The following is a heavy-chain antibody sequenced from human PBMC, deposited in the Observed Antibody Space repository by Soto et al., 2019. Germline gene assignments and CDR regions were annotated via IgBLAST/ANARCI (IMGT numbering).Heavy chain of an antibody. Sequence: ASVKVSCKASGYTFTSYGISWVRQAPGQGLEWMGWISAYNGNTNYAQKLQARVTMTTDTSTSTAYMELRSLRSDDTAVYYCAREVRPDCSSTSCYDAFDIWGQGTMVTVSS. CDR1: GYTFTSYG. CDR2: ISAYNGNT. J-gene: IGHJ3*02. CDR3: AREVRPDCSSTSCYDAFDI. D-gene: IGHD2-2*01. V-gene: IGHV1-18*01.